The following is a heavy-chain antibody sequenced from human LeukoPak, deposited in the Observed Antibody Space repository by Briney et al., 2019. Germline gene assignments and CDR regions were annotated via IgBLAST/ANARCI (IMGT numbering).Heavy chain of an antibody. CDR2: ISYDGSNK. V-gene: IGHV3-30-3*01. CDR3: ARGSNYYDSSGYYYFQGYFDY. D-gene: IGHD3-22*01. CDR1: GDSISSSH. Sequence: LSLTCTVSGDSISSSHYYWGWLRQSPGKGLEWVAVISYDGSNKYYADSVKGRFTISRDNSKNTLYLQMKSLRAEDTAVYYCARGSNYYDSSGYYYFQGYFDYWGQGTLVTVSS. J-gene: IGHJ4*02.